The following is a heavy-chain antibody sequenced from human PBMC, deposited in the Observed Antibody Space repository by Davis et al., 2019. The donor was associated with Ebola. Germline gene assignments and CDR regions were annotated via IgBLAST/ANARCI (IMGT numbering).Heavy chain of an antibody. V-gene: IGHV3-30-3*01. CDR2: ISYDGSNK. CDR1: GFTFSSYA. Sequence: PGGSLRLSCAASGFTFSSYAMHWVRQAPGKGLEWVAVISYDGSNKYYADSVKGRFTISRDNSKNTLYLQMNSLRAEDTAVYYCARGRGYSPRRGRFNYWGQGTLVTVSS. CDR3: ARGRGYSPRRGRFNY. D-gene: IGHD5-12*01. J-gene: IGHJ4*02.